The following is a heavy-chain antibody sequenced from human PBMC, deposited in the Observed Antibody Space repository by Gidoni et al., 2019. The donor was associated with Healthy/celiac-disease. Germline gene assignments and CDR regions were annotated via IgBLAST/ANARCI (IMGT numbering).Heavy chain of an antibody. CDR3: ASGDSSGWYVESYGMDV. J-gene: IGHJ6*02. D-gene: IGHD6-19*01. Sequence: QVQLVESGGGVVQPGRSLRLSCAASGFTFSSYGMHWVCQAPGKGLGWVAVIWYDGSNKYYADSVKGRFTISRDNSKNTLYLQMNSLRAEDTAVYYCASGDSSGWYVESYGMDVWGQGTTVTVSS. CDR1: GFTFSSYG. CDR2: IWYDGSNK. V-gene: IGHV3-33*01.